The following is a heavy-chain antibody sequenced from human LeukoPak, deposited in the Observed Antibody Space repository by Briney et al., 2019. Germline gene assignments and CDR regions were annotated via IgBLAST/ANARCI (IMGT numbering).Heavy chain of an antibody. J-gene: IGHJ4*02. V-gene: IGHV3-23*01. CDR2: ISGSGGTT. D-gene: IGHD1-26*01. CDR3: AKGLGVGALAQFDY. Sequence: GGSLRLSYAASGFTFSNYIMSWVRQAPGKGLEWVSVISGSGGTTYYADSVKGRFTISRDNSKNTMYLQMNSLRAEDTAVYYCAKGLGVGALAQFDYWGQGTLVTVSS. CDR1: GFTFSNYI.